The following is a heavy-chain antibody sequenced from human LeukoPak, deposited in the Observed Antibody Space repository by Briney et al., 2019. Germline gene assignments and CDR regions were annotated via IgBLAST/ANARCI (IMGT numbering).Heavy chain of an antibody. CDR3: ERGGGVDY. Sequence: GGSLRLSCAASGFTFSDYGMTWVRQAPGKGLEWVSYFSSSTGTKYYADSVKGRVTFSRDNAKNSLYLQMNILRAEDTAIYYYERGGGVDYWGQRALVTVAS. CDR2: FSSSTGTK. J-gene: IGHJ4*02. CDR1: GFTFSDYG. D-gene: IGHD3-3*01. V-gene: IGHV3-48*01.